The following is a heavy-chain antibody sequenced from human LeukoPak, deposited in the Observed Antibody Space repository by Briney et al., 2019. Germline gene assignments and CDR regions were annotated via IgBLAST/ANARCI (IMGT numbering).Heavy chain of an antibody. CDR3: ARDWRGYSYGYVPLYGMDV. Sequence: ASVKVSCKASGYTFSIYGISWVRQAPGQGLEWMGWISAYNGNTNYAQKLQGRVTMTTDTSTSTAYMELRSLRSDDTAVYYCARDWRGYSYGYVPLYGMDVWGQGTTVTVSS. J-gene: IGHJ6*02. CDR2: ISAYNGNT. CDR1: GYTFSIYG. V-gene: IGHV1-18*01. D-gene: IGHD5-18*01.